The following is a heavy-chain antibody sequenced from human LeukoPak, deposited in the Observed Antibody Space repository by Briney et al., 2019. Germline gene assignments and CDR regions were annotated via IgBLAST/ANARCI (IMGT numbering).Heavy chain of an antibody. V-gene: IGHV4-59*08. CDR3: ARQVVDYVWGNPDAFDI. D-gene: IGHD3-16*01. Sequence: SETLSLTCTVSGGSISSYYWSWIRQPPGKGLEWIGSIYHSGSTYYNPSLKSRVTISVDTSKNQFSLKLSPVTAADTAVYYCARQVVDYVWGNPDAFDIWGQGTMVTVSS. CDR2: IYHSGST. J-gene: IGHJ3*02. CDR1: GGSISSYY.